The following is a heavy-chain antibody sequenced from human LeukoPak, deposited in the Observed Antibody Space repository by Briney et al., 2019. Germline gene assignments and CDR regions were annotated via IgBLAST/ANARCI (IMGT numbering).Heavy chain of an antibody. J-gene: IGHJ6*02. CDR3: ARDRPLDTAMVTAYGMDV. CDR2: IWYDGSNK. CDR1: GFTFSSYG. V-gene: IGHV3-33*08. Sequence: GRSLRLSCAASGFTFSSYGMHWVRQAPGKGLEWVVVIWYDGSNKYYADSVKGRFTITRDNSKNTLYLQMNSLRAEDTAVYYCARDRPLDTAMVTAYGMDVWGQGTTVTVSS. D-gene: IGHD5-18*01.